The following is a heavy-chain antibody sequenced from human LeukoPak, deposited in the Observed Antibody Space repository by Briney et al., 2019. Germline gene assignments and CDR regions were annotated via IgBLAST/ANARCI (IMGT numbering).Heavy chain of an antibody. V-gene: IGHV3-30*02. CDR1: RFTFSSYG. CDR2: IQYDGSNE. D-gene: IGHD2-15*01. Sequence: GGSLRLSCAASRFTFSSYGMHWVRQAPGKGLEWVAYIQYDGSNEQYADSVKGRFTISRDNSKNTLYLQMNSLRAEDTAVYYCAKSGLNRFDYWGQGTLVTVSS. CDR3: AKSGLNRFDY. J-gene: IGHJ4*02.